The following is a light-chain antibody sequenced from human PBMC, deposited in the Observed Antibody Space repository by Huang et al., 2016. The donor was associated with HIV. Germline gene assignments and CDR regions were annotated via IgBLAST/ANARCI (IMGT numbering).Light chain of an antibody. J-gene: IGKJ2*01. Sequence: DIQMTPSPSSLSASVGDRVTITCQASQDISNYLNWYQQKPGKAPKLLIFDASNLARGVPSRFSGSGSVTDFTVTISSLQPEDIATYYCQQYDSFPYTFGQGTKLEIK. CDR2: DAS. CDR3: QQYDSFPYT. V-gene: IGKV1-33*01. CDR1: QDISNY.